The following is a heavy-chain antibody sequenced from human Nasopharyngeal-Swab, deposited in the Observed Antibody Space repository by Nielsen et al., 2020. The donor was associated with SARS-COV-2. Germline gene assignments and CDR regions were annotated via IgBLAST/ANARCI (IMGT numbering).Heavy chain of an antibody. CDR1: GGSISSSSDY. CDR3: ARGGSGFLHYVFDY. J-gene: IGHJ4*02. CDR2: IYYSGST. D-gene: IGHD6-19*01. Sequence: SETLSLTGTGCGGSISSSSDYWGRSRQPPGKGLEWIGSIYYSGSTNYNPSLKSRVTISVDTSKNQFSLKLSSVTAADTAVYYCARGGSGFLHYVFDYWGQGTLVTVSS. V-gene: IGHV4-39*07.